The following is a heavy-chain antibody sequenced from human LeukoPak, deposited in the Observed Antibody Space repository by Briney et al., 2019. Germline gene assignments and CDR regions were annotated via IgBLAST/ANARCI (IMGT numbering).Heavy chain of an antibody. Sequence: PSETLSLTCTVSGGSISSSSYYWGWIRQPPGKGLEWIGSIYYSGSTYYNPSLKSRVTISVDTSKNQFSLKLSSVTAADTAVYYCARVGYSSSWYMNYWGQGTLVTVSS. J-gene: IGHJ4*02. CDR1: GGSISSSSYY. V-gene: IGHV4-39*07. D-gene: IGHD6-13*01. CDR2: IYYSGST. CDR3: ARVGYSSSWYMNY.